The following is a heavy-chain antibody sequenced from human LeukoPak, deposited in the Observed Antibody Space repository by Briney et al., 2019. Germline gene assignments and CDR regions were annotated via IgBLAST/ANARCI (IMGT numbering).Heavy chain of an antibody. CDR2: IKQDGSEK. CDR3: ARDTVLL. D-gene: IGHD3-10*01. CDR1: GFTFRTYW. J-gene: IGHJ4*02. Sequence: PGGSLRLSCAASGFTFRTYWMSWVRQAPGKGLEWVANIKQDGSEKYYVDSVKGRFTISRDNAKNSLYLQLNSLRAEDTAVYYCARDTVLLGGQGTLVTVSS. V-gene: IGHV3-7*01.